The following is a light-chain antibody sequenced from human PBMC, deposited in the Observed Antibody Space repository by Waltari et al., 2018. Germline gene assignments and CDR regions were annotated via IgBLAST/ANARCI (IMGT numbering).Light chain of an antibody. CDR2: AAS. CDR3: QHLNNYPFT. Sequence: DIQLTQSPSFLSASVGDRVTITCRASQGISSYLAWYQQKPGKAPKLLIYAASIVQSGVPSRFSSSVSGTEFTLTISSLQPEDFATDYCQHLNNYPFTFGPGTKVDIK. V-gene: IGKV1-9*01. J-gene: IGKJ3*01. CDR1: QGISSY.